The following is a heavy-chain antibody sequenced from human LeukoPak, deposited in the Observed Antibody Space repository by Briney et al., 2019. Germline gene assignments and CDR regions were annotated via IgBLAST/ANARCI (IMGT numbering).Heavy chain of an antibody. D-gene: IGHD2-2*01. V-gene: IGHV3-7*03. CDR3: AKSPGPYSSSGWYFDL. Sequence: PGGSLRLSCVASGFTFSNYWMSWVRQAPGKGVEGVANINRDGSEKYYVDSVKGRFTISRDNSKTTLYLQVNSLSAVHTGIYYCAKSPGPYSSSGWYFDLWGRGTLVTVSS. J-gene: IGHJ2*01. CDR2: INRDGSEK. CDR1: GFTFSNYW.